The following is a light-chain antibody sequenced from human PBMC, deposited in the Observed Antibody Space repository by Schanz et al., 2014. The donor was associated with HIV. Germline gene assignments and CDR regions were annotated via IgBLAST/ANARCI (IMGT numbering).Light chain of an antibody. CDR1: SSDVGSYSL. Sequence: QSALTQPASVSGSPGQSITISCTGTSSDVGSYSLVSWYQQHPDTAPKLMIYEVTKRPSGVPDRFSGSKSGNTASLTVSGLRAEDEADYYCSSYTSTNIVIFGGGTKLTVL. CDR3: SSYTSTNIVI. V-gene: IGLV2-14*02. CDR2: EVT. J-gene: IGLJ2*01.